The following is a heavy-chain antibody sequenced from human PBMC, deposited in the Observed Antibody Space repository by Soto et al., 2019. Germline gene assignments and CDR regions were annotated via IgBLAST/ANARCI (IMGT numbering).Heavy chain of an antibody. Sequence: PSETLSLTCTVSGGSISSYYWSWIRQPPGKGLEWIGYIYYSGSTNYNPSLKSRVTISVDTSKNQFSLKLSSVTAADTAVYYCGVRGYSGYRGTYYYYYMDVWGKGTTVTVSS. CDR2: IYYSGST. CDR1: GGSISSYY. J-gene: IGHJ6*03. CDR3: GVRGYSGYRGTYYYYYMDV. V-gene: IGHV4-59*01. D-gene: IGHD5-12*01.